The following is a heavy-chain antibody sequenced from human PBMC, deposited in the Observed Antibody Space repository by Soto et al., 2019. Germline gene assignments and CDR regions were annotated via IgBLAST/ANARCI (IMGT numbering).Heavy chain of an antibody. V-gene: IGHV4-59*08. CDR3: ARHARSEYYDYIWGSYRYTYFDY. CDR2: IYYSGST. CDR1: GGSISSYY. J-gene: IGHJ4*02. D-gene: IGHD3-16*02. Sequence: SETLSLTCTVSGGSISSYYWSWIRQPPGKGLEWIGYIYYSGSTNYNPSLKSRVTISVDTSKNQFSLKLGSVTAADTAVYYCARHARSEYYDYIWGSYRYTYFDYWGQGTLVTVSS.